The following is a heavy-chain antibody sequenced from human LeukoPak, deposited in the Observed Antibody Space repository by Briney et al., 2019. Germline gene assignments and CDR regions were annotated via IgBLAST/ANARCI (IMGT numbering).Heavy chain of an antibody. CDR1: GYTLTELS. Sequence: ASVNVSCKVSGYTLTELSMHWVRQAPGKGLEWMGGFDPEDGETIYAQKFQGRVTITEDTSTDTAYIELSSLRSEDTAVSYCALTTFGYSSGWTDYYYYGMDVWGQGTTVTVSS. CDR2: FDPEDGET. D-gene: IGHD6-19*01. CDR3: ALTTFGYSSGWTDYYYYGMDV. V-gene: IGHV1-24*01. J-gene: IGHJ6*02.